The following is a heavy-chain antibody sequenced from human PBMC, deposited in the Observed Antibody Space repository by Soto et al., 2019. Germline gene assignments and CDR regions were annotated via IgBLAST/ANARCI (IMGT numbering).Heavy chain of an antibody. CDR2: SSHSGSA. J-gene: IGHJ4*02. Sequence: SLSLTCAVSGASISSNNWWSWVRQPPGKGLEWIGESSHSGSANYNPSLKSRVIILIDKSKSQFSLDLISVTAADTAVYYCARISMLGPFDNWGRGTLVTVSS. CDR1: GASISSNNW. CDR3: ARISMLGPFDN. D-gene: IGHD3-16*01. V-gene: IGHV4-4*02.